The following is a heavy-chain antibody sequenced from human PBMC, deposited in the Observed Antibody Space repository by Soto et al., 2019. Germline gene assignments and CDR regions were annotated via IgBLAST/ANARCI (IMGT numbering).Heavy chain of an antibody. J-gene: IGHJ4*02. V-gene: IGHV3-48*02. CDR3: ARGTKRTTAMADYYDSSGYY. Sequence: RGSLTLSCASSVFTFSIYSMDWVRQAPGKGLDSVSYISSSSSTIYYADSVKGRFTISRDNAKNSLYLQMNSLRDEDTAVYYCARGTKRTTAMADYYDSSGYYWGQGTMVTVSS. CDR2: ISSSSSTI. D-gene: IGHD3-22*01. CDR1: VFTFSIYS.